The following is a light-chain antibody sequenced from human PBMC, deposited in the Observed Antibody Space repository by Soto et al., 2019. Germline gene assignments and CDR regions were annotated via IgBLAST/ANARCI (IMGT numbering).Light chain of an antibody. Sequence: SYELTQPPSVSVAPGQTARITCEGNSIGTKNVHWYQQEPGQAPVLVLYDDTARPSGIPERFSGSKSGTSASLAISGLQSEDEADYYCAAWDGSLKGYVFGTGTKLTVL. CDR2: DDT. J-gene: IGLJ1*01. CDR1: SIGTKN. CDR3: AAWDGSLKGYV. V-gene: IGLV3-21*02.